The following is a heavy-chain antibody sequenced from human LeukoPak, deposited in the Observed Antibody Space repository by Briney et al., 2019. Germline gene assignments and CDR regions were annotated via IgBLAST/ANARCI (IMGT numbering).Heavy chain of an antibody. CDR3: PRRKTNMTTTNCFDP. V-gene: IGHV4-30-4*08. D-gene: IGHD4-17*01. CDR2: IYYSGST. J-gene: IGHJ5*02. CDR1: GGSISSGDYY. Sequence: PSQTLSLTCTVSGGSISSGDYYWSWIRQPPGKGLEWIGYIYYSGSTYYNPSLKSRVTISVDTSKNPFCLKLSPVTAAETAVYYCPRRKTNMTTTNCFDPWGQGNLVTVSS.